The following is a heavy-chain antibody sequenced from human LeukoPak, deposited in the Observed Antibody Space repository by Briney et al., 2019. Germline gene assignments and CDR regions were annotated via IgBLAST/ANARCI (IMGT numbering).Heavy chain of an antibody. V-gene: IGHV3-20*04. D-gene: IGHD3-22*01. J-gene: IGHJ3*02. CDR3: ARGDYYDSSGYDAFDI. CDR1: GFTVSSNY. CDR2: INWNGGST. Sequence: PGGSLRLSCAASGFTVSSNYMSWVRQAPGKGLEWVSGINWNGGSTGYADSVKGRFTISRDNAKNSLYLQMNSLRAEDTALYYCARGDYYDSSGYDAFDIWGQGTMVTVSS.